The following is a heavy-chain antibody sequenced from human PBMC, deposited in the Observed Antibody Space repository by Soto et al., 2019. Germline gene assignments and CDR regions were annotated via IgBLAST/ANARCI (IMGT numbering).Heavy chain of an antibody. CDR1: GFTFSSYW. D-gene: IGHD3-16*01. CDR3: ARDRAFNYGFDY. Sequence: GGSLRLSCAASGFTFSSYWMHWVRQAPGKGLEWVAVVSSDGSNEHYADSVKGRFTIARDNSKNTLYLQMNTLTEDTAVYYCARDRAFNYGFDYWGQGTLVTVSS. CDR2: VSSDGSNE. V-gene: IGHV3-30*14. J-gene: IGHJ4*02.